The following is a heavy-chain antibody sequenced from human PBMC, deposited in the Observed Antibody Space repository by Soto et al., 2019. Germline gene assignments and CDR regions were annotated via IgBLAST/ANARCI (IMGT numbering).Heavy chain of an antibody. D-gene: IGHD1-26*01. Sequence: SETLSLTCTVSGGSISSYDWSWVRLPPGKGLEWIGYIYYSGSTNYNPSLKSRVTISVDTSNNQFSLKLSSVTAADTAVYYCARSTTYYFDYWGQGTLVTVSS. CDR2: IYYSGST. CDR3: ARSTTYYFDY. V-gene: IGHV4-59*08. CDR1: GGSISSYD. J-gene: IGHJ4*02.